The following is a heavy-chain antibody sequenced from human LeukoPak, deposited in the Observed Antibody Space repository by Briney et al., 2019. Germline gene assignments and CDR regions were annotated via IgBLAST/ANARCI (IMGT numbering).Heavy chain of an antibody. J-gene: IGHJ3*02. CDR2: IYNGGST. CDR1: GFTVSSNY. Sequence: GGSLRLSCAASGFTVSSNYMSWVRQAPGKGLEWVSVIYNGGSTYYADSVKGRFTISRDNSKNTLYLQMNSVRAEDTAVYFCARDQGYSHHAFDIWGQGTLVTVSS. CDR3: ARDQGYSHHAFDI. D-gene: IGHD5-18*01. V-gene: IGHV3-53*01.